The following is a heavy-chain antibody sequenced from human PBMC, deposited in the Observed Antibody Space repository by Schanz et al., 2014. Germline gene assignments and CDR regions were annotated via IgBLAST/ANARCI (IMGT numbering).Heavy chain of an antibody. Sequence: QVQLRQWGAGLLRPSETLSLTCAVYGGSFSGYYWTWIRQPPGKRLEWIGEISHSGDTNFNPSLKSRVTISVDTSKSQFSLRMNSLTAADTAIYYCARMYINLSQLSAFHHFDNWGPGTLVTVSS. CDR1: GGSFSGYY. CDR3: ARMYINLSQLSAFHHFDN. D-gene: IGHD1-1*01. V-gene: IGHV4-34*01. CDR2: ISHSGDT. J-gene: IGHJ4*02.